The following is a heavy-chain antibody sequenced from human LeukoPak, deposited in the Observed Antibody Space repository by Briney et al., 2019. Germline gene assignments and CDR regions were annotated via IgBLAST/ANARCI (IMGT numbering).Heavy chain of an antibody. CDR1: GYTFTSYG. V-gene: IGHV1-18*01. CDR3: ARDHTLGVPGDY. D-gene: IGHD3-16*01. J-gene: IGHJ4*02. Sequence: ASVNVSCKASGYTFTSYGISWVRQAPGQGLEWMGWISAYNGNTNYAQKLQGRVTMTTDTSTSTAYMELRSLRSDDTAVYYCARDHTLGVPGDYWGQGTLVTVSS. CDR2: ISAYNGNT.